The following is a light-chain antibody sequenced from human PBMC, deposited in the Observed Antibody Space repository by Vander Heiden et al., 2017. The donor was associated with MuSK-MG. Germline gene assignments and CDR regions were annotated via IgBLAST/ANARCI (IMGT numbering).Light chain of an antibody. Sequence: QSVLTQPPSVSGAPGQRVTISCTGSSSNIGAGYDVHWYQQLTGTAPNLLFYGNTNRPSGVPNRFSGSKSGTSASLAITGLQAEDEADYYCQSYDSSLSVVVFGGGTKLTVL. V-gene: IGLV1-40*01. CDR3: QSYDSSLSVVV. J-gene: IGLJ2*01. CDR1: SSNIGAGYD. CDR2: GNT.